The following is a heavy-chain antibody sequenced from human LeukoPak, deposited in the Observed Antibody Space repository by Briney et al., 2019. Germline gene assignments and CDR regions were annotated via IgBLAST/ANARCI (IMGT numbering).Heavy chain of an antibody. J-gene: IGHJ4*02. V-gene: IGHV3-23*01. Sequence: GGSLRLSCAASGFTFSSYAMSWVRQAPGKGLEWVSAISGSGGSTYYADSVKGRFTISRDNSKNTLYLQMNSLRAEDTAVYYCATPIPMIVVANPDYWGQGTLVTVSS. CDR2: ISGSGGST. CDR1: GFTFSSYA. D-gene: IGHD3-22*01. CDR3: ATPIPMIVVANPDY.